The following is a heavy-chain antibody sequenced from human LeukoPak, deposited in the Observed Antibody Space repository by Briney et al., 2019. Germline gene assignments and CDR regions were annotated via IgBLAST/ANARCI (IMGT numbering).Heavy chain of an antibody. Sequence: SETLSLTCTVSGGSISSYYWSWIRQPPGKGLEWIGYIYYSGSTNYNPSLKSRVTISVDTSKNQFSLRLTSVTAADTVVYYCARGPDSSGYHFDYWGQGTLVTVSS. D-gene: IGHD3-22*01. CDR1: GGSISSYY. CDR3: ARGPDSSGYHFDY. CDR2: IYYSGST. J-gene: IGHJ4*02. V-gene: IGHV4-59*01.